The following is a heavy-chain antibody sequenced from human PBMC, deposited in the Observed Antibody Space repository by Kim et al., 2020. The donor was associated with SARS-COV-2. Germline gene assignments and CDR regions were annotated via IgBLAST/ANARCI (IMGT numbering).Heavy chain of an antibody. V-gene: IGHV1-3*01. CDR1: GYTFTSYA. Sequence: ASVKVSCKASGYTFTSYAIHWVRQAPGQSPEWMGFINGGNGNPKSSQKFQDRVSITRDTSASTAYMELSGLRSEDTAVYYCARAGLYGSGRGGAFDFWGQGTMVTVSS. CDR3: ARAGLYGSGRGGAFDF. D-gene: IGHD3-10*01. J-gene: IGHJ3*01. CDR2: INGGNGNP.